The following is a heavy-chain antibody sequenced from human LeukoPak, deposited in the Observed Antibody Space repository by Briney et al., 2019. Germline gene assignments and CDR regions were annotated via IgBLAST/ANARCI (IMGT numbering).Heavy chain of an antibody. CDR2: INPNSGGT. D-gene: IGHD5-12*01. V-gene: IGHV1-2*06. Sequence: ASVKVSCKASVYTFTGYYMHWVRPAPGQGLEWMGRINPNSGGTNYAQKFQGRVTMTRDTSISTAYMELRRLRSDDTAVYYCARGSGYDPGSPFYYWGQGTLVTVSS. CDR1: VYTFTGYY. CDR3: ARGSGYDPGSPFYY. J-gene: IGHJ4*02.